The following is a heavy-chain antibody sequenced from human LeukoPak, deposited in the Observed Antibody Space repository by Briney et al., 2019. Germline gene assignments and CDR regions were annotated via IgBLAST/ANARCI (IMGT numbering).Heavy chain of an antibody. J-gene: IGHJ5*02. Sequence: GGSLEISCKGSGSPFISYWIGGGRQLPGKGLEGMGIIYPGASDTRYSPSFQGQVPISADKSISTAYLQWSSLKASDTAMYYCATYRYYIEGYNWFDPWGQGTLVTVSS. CDR1: GSPFISYW. D-gene: IGHD3-10*01. CDR2: IYPGASDT. V-gene: IGHV5-51*01. CDR3: ATYRYYIEGYNWFDP.